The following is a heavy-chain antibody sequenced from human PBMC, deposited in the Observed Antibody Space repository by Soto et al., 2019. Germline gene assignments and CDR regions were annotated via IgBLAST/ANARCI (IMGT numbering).Heavy chain of an antibody. J-gene: IGHJ3*02. CDR1: GVTVTSNY. CDR3: ARDLDAFDT. V-gene: IGHV3-53*01. Sequence: EVQLVQSGGGLVQPGGSLRLSCAGYGVTVTSNYMNWVRQAPGKGLEWVSVIYSGENAYYADSVAGRFTISRDNSKNTLYLQMNSLRVEDTAVYYCARDLDAFDTCGQGTTVIVSS. CDR2: IYSGENA.